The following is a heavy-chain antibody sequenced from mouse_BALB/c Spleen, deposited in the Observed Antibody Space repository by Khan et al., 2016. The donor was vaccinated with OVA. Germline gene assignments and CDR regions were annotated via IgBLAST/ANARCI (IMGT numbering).Heavy chain of an antibody. V-gene: IGHV5-6-5*01. CDR1: GFTFRNYA. CDR2: ISSGGNT. D-gene: IGHD1-1*02. J-gene: IGHJ3*01. Sequence: EVELVESGGGLVKPGGSLKVSCAASGFTFRNYAMSWVRQTPEKRLEWVASISSGGNTNYPDNVKGRFTISRDNARYILYLQMSSLRSEDTAMYYCARDYWFVYWGQGTLVTVSA. CDR3: ARDYWFVY.